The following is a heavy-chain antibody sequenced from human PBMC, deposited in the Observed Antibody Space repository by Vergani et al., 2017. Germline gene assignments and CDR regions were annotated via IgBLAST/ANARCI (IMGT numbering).Heavy chain of an antibody. CDR3: ARVYCGGDCYSGYFDY. CDR2: IYYSGST. D-gene: IGHD2-21*02. J-gene: IGHJ4*02. CDR1: GGSISSYY. Sequence: QVQLQESGPGLVKPSETLSLTCTVSGGSISSYYWSWIRQPPGKGLEWIGYIYYSGSTNYNPSLKSRVTISVDTSKNQFSLKLSSVTAADTAVYYCARVYCGGDCYSGYFDYWGQGTLVTVSS. V-gene: IGHV4-59*01.